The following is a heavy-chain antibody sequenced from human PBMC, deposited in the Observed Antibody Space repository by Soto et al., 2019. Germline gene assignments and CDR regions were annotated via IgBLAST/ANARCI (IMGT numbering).Heavy chain of an antibody. CDR2: IYHSGST. CDR1: GGSISSGGYS. D-gene: IGHD2-15*01. Sequence: QLQLQESGSGLVKPSQTLSLTCAVSGGSISSGGYSWSWIRQPPGKGLEWIGYIYHSGSTYYNPSLQNRVTISVDRSKNQFSLKLSSVTAADTAVYYCARERGYCSGGSCYLGYYCMDVWGQGTTVTVSS. CDR3: ARERGYCSGGSCYLGYYCMDV. J-gene: IGHJ6*02. V-gene: IGHV4-30-2*01.